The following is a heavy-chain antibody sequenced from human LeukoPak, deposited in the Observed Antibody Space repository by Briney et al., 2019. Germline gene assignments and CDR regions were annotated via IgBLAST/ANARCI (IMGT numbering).Heavy chain of an antibody. CDR1: GFTFSSYG. V-gene: IGHV3-30*02. Sequence: AGGSLRLSCAASGFTFSSYGMHWVRQAPGEGLEWVAFIRYDGSNKYYADSVKGRFTISRDNSKNTLYLQMNSLRAEDTAVYYCARGFGYGSGSYYPSDYYMDVWGKGTTVTVSS. CDR3: ARGFGYGSGSYYPSDYYMDV. CDR2: IRYDGSNK. J-gene: IGHJ6*03. D-gene: IGHD3-10*01.